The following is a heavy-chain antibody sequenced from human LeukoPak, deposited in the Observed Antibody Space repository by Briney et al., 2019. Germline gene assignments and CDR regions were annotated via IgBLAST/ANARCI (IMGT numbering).Heavy chain of an antibody. D-gene: IGHD4-17*01. J-gene: IGHJ4*02. V-gene: IGHV3-23*01. CDR1: GFTFNGYA. CDR3: ARVAHDYVDSGPDY. Sequence: PGGSLRLSCAASGFTFNGYAMSWVRQVPGKGLEWVSTISGSGGTTYYADSLKGRFTISRDNSKNMLFLQMNSLRAGDTAIYYCARVAHDYVDSGPDYWGQGTLVSVSS. CDR2: ISGSGGTT.